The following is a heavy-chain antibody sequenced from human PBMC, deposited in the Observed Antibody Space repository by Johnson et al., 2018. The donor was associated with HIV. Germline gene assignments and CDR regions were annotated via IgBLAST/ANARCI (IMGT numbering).Heavy chain of an antibody. CDR2: ISYDGSNK. V-gene: IGHV3-30-3*01. CDR1: GFTFSSYA. CDR3: ARDQGWELLNDAFDI. J-gene: IGHJ3*02. D-gene: IGHD1-26*01. Sequence: QVQLVESGGGVVQPGRSRRLSCAASGFTFSSYAMNWVRQAPGKGLEWVAVISYDGSNKYYADSVKGRFTISRDNSKNTLYLQMNSLRAEDTAVYYCARDQGWELLNDAFDIWGQGTMVTVSS.